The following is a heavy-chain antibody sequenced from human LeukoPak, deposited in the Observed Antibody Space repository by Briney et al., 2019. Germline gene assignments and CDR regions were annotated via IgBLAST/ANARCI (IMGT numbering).Heavy chain of an antibody. Sequence: GGSLRLSCAASGLTFSNAWMSWARQAPGKGLEWVGRSKTKPDGGTTDYAAPMKGRFTISRDDSKNTLYLQMNSLKTKDTAVYYCTTDPDYYDSTGYYSHYWGQGTLVTVSS. V-gene: IGHV3-15*01. CDR2: SKTKPDGGTT. J-gene: IGHJ4*02. CDR1: GLTFSNAW. CDR3: TTDPDYYDSTGYYSHY. D-gene: IGHD3-22*01.